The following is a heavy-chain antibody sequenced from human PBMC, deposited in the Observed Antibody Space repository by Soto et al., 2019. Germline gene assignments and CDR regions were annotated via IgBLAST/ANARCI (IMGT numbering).Heavy chain of an antibody. CDR3: ARDRDWNYAGNFDY. CDR1: GFTFSTYW. CDR2: IKQDGSEK. D-gene: IGHD1-7*01. V-gene: IGHV3-7*03. J-gene: IGHJ4*02. Sequence: GGSLRLSCAASGFTFSTYWMTWVRQAPGKGLEWVANIKQDGSEKYYVDPVKGRFTISRDNAKNSLNLQMNSLRVEDTAVYYCARDRDWNYAGNFDYWGQGTLVTVSS.